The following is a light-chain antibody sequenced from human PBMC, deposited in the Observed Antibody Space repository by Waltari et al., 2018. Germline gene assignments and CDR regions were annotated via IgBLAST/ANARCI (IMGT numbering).Light chain of an antibody. CDR1: QNFGSY. J-gene: IGKJ2*01. V-gene: IGKV1-39*01. CDR2: AAS. Sequence: DIQMTQSPSSLSASVGDRVTITCRASQNFGSYLNWYQQKPGKAPNLLIHAASALQTGVPSRFSGSGSGTDFTLTISSLQPEDFATYYCQQSYTTPRTFGQGTNLEIK. CDR3: QQSYTTPRT.